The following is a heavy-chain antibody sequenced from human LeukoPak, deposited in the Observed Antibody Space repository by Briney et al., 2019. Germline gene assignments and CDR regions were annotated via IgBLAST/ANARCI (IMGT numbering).Heavy chain of an antibody. CDR2: IIPIFGTA. V-gene: IGHV1-69*05. Sequence: GASVKVSCKASGGTFSSYAICWVRQAPGQGLEWMGGIIPIFGTANYAQKFQGRVTITTDESTSTAYMELSSLRSEDTAVYYCARGVRGWYFFDYWGQGTRVTVSS. CDR3: ARGVRGWYFFDY. CDR1: GGTFSSYA. D-gene: IGHD6-19*01. J-gene: IGHJ4*02.